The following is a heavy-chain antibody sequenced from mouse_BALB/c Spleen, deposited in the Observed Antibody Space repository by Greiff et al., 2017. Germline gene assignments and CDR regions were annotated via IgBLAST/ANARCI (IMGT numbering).Heavy chain of an antibody. CDR1: GYTFTDYA. Sequence: QVQLKESGAELVRPGVSVKISCKGSGYTFTDYAMHWVKQSHAKSLEWIGVISTYYGDASYNQKFKGKATMTVDKSSSTAYLELARLTSEDAAILYCAGGEVTTTRAGGVEYWGGGTALTVSA. CDR2: ISTYYGDA. V-gene: IGHV1S137*01. D-gene: IGHD2-1*01. CDR3: AGGEVTTTRAGGVEY. J-gene: IGHJ4*01.